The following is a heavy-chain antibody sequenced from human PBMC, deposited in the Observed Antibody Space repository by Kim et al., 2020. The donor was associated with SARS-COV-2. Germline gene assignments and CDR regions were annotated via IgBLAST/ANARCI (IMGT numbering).Heavy chain of an antibody. V-gene: IGHV4-31*03. CDR2: IYYSGST. J-gene: IGHJ6*02. CDR3: ARADCSSTSCYRDYYGMDG. CDR1: GGSISSGGYY. D-gene: IGHD2-2*01. Sequence: SETLSLTCTVSGGSISSGGYYWSWIRQHPGKGLEWIGYIYYSGSTYYNPSLKSRVTISVDTSKNQFSLKLSSVTAADTAVYYCARADCSSTSCYRDYYGMDGWGQGTTVTVSS.